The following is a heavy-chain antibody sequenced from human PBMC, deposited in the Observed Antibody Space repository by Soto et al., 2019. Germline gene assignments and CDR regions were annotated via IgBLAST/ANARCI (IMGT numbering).Heavy chain of an antibody. CDR1: GGSISSYY. J-gene: IGHJ4*02. CDR3: AGVGGDILTGYYKEFDY. CDR2: IYYSGST. Sequence: SSETLSLTCTVSGGSISSYYWSWIRQPPGKGLEWIGYIYYSGSTNYNPSLKSRVTISVDTSKNQFSLKLSSVTAADTAVYYCAGVGGDILTGYYKEFDYWGQGTLVTVSS. V-gene: IGHV4-59*01. D-gene: IGHD3-9*01.